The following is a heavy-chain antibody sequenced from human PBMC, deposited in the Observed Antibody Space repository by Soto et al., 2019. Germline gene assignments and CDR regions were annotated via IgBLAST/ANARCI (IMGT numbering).Heavy chain of an antibody. V-gene: IGHV4-4*02. Sequence: SETLSLTCGVSGGTVASSHWWSWVRQSPGRGLEWIGNVYHTGDPNFNPSLQSRVTFSVDKSNNQFSLRLTSVTAADTAVYFCAREIVTAGGNNYFDPWGPGTLVTVSS. CDR3: AREIVTAGGNNYFDP. CDR1: GGTVASSHW. CDR2: VYHTGDP. J-gene: IGHJ5*02. D-gene: IGHD2-21*02.